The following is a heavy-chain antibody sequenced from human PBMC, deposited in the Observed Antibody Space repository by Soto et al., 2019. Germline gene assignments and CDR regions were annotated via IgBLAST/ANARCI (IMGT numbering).Heavy chain of an antibody. CDR3: VKVSTFYDILTGYYSTNFFDP. V-gene: IGHV3-64D*06. D-gene: IGHD3-9*01. CDR1: GFTFSEYS. CDR2: ISSDGDIT. Sequence: GGSLRLSCSASGFTFSEYSMHWVRQAPGKGLQYVSTISSDGDITYYADSVKGRFTISRDNSKNTLYLQMNSLRPEYTAVYYCVKVSTFYDILTGYYSTNFFDPWGQGTLVTVSS. J-gene: IGHJ5*02.